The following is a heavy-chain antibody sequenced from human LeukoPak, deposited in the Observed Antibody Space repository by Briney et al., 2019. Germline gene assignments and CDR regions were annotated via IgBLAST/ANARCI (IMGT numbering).Heavy chain of an antibody. Sequence: SETLSLTCTVSGGSISSYYWSWIRQPPGKGLEWIGYIYYSGSTNYNPSLKSRVTMSVDTSKNQFSLKLSSVTAADTAVYYCARDCTGYYGSGSYCPWGQGTLVTVSS. J-gene: IGHJ5*02. CDR1: GGSISSYY. D-gene: IGHD3-10*01. CDR2: IYYSGST. V-gene: IGHV4-59*12. CDR3: ARDCTGYYGSGSYCP.